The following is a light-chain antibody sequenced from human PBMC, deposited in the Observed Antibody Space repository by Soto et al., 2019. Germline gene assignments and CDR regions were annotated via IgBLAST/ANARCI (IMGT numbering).Light chain of an antibody. CDR3: XTWGTGTVV. Sequence: QPVLTQSPSASASLGASVKLTCTLSSGHSSYAIAWHQQQPEKGPRYLMKLNSDGSHSKGDGIPDRFSGSSSGAGRYLTXXXXXXXXXXXXYXXTWGTGTVVFGGGTKLTVL. V-gene: IGLV4-69*01. CDR2: LNSDGSH. J-gene: IGLJ2*01. CDR1: SGHSSYA.